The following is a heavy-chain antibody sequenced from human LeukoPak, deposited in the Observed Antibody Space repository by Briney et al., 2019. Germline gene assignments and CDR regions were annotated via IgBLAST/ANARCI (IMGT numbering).Heavy chain of an antibody. D-gene: IGHD2-2*02. CDR2: IYPGDYDT. CDR3: AGHSFDTVDAFDV. Sequence: GESLKISCKDSGYRFTSYWIGWVRQMPGKGLEWMGIIYPGDYDTRYSPSFQGHVTISVDKSISTAYLQWRSLRASDTAMYFCAGHSFDTVDAFDVWGQGTIVTVSA. V-gene: IGHV5-51*01. J-gene: IGHJ3*01. CDR1: GYRFTSYW.